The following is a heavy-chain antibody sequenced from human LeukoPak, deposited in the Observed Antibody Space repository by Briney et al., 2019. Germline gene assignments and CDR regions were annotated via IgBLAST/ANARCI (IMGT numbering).Heavy chain of an antibody. J-gene: IGHJ4*02. Sequence: SVKVSCKASGGTFSSYAISWVRQAPGQGLEWMGGIIPIFGTANYAQKFQGRVTITADESTSTAYMELSSLRSEDTAVYYCAKQLGYCSDGRCYFPYWGQGTLVTVSS. CDR1: GGTFSSYA. CDR2: IIPIFGTA. V-gene: IGHV1-69*01. D-gene: IGHD2-15*01. CDR3: AKQLGYCSDGRCYFPY.